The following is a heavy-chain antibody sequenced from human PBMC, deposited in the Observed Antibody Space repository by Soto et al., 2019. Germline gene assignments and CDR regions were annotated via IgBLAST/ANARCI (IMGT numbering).Heavy chain of an antibody. J-gene: IGHJ6*04. CDR3: ARDGSNYGPSYYYYGMDV. V-gene: IGHV1-46*01. Sequence: ASVKVSCKASGYTFTSYYMHWVRQAPGQGLEWMGIINPSGGSTSYAQKFQGRVTITADESTSTAYMEQRSLRSEDTAVYYCARDGSNYGPSYYYYGMDVWGKGTRVTVS. CDR2: INPSGGST. D-gene: IGHD4-4*01. CDR1: GYTFTSYY.